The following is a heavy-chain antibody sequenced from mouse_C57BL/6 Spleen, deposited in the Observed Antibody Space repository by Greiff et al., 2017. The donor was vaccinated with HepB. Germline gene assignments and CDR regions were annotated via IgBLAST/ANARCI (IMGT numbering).Heavy chain of an antibody. D-gene: IGHD2-1*01. V-gene: IGHV3-6*01. CDR3: ARRGDGNYDY. Sequence: EVQLVESGPGLVKPSQSLSLTCSVTGYSITSGYYWNWIRQFPGNKLEWMGYISYDGSNNYNPSLKNRISITRDTSKNQFFLKLNSVTTEDTATYYCARRGDGNYDYWGQGTTLTVSS. CDR2: ISYDGSN. J-gene: IGHJ2*01. CDR1: GYSITSGYY.